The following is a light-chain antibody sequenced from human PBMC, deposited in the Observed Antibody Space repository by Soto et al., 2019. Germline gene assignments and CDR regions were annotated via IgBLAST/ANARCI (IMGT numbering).Light chain of an antibody. CDR3: QQDRSPALT. J-gene: IGKJ4*01. Sequence: EIVLTQSPGTLSLSPGESATLACRAAQTIGSTYLAWYQQKGGQAPKLLIYGTSTRATGIPDRFSGSGSGTDFSLTISRLEPEDVAVYYGQQDRSPALTAGGGTKVEI. V-gene: IGKV3-20*01. CDR2: GTS. CDR1: QTIGSTY.